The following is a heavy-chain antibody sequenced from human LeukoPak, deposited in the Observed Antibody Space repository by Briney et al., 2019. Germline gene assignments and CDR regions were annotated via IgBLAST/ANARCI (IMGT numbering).Heavy chain of an antibody. CDR2: IRVYNGNT. Sequence: ASVKVSCKASGYTFTSYGLSWVRQAPGQGLEWMGWIRVYNGNTNYAQKLQGRVTMTTDTSTNTAYMELRSLRSDDTAVYYCARRRDGYILDYWGQGTLVTVSS. J-gene: IGHJ4*02. D-gene: IGHD5-24*01. CDR1: GYTFTSYG. CDR3: ARRRDGYILDY. V-gene: IGHV1-18*01.